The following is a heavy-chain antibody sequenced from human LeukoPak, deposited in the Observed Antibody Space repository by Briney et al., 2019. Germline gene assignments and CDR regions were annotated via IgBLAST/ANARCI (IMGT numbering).Heavy chain of an antibody. CDR3: FQAEDGIRDFDWLLMAWFDP. Sequence: GASLKVPCKASGGTLSSYAISWVRPAPLPRLEWIVMIIPIPGIANYAQEVEGRVTISADKSTSTAFMELSRLRSEDTAVYFCFQAEDGIRDFDWLLMAWFDPWGQGTLVTVSS. J-gene: IGHJ5*02. CDR2: IIPIPGIA. V-gene: IGHV1-69*04. CDR1: GGTLSSYA. D-gene: IGHD3-9*01.